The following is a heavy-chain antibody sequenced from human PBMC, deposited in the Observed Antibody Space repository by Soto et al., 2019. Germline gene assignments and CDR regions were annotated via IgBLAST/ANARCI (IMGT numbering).Heavy chain of an antibody. CDR3: ARVRSGSTSRTIDYYYGMDV. D-gene: IGHD2-2*01. J-gene: IGHJ6*02. V-gene: IGHV6-1*01. Sequence: QSLSPTCAISGDSVSINSAAWNWIRQSPSRGLEWLGRTYYRSKWYNDYAVSVKSRITINPDTSKNQFSLQLNSVTPEDTAVYYCARVRSGSTSRTIDYYYGMDVWGQGTTVTVSS. CDR1: GDSVSINSAA. CDR2: TYYRSKWYN.